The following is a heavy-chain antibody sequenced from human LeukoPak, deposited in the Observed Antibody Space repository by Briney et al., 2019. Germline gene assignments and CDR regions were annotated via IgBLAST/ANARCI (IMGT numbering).Heavy chain of an antibody. J-gene: IGHJ3*02. CDR2: IYTSGST. Sequence: NPSETLSLTCTVSGGSISSYYWSWIRQPAGKGLEWIGRIYTSGSTNYNPSLKSRVTMSVDTSKNQFSLKLSSVTAADTAVYYCARVKRVYCGGDCYHNAFDIWGQGTMVTVSS. CDR1: GGSISSYY. D-gene: IGHD2-21*01. CDR3: ARVKRVYCGGDCYHNAFDI. V-gene: IGHV4-4*07.